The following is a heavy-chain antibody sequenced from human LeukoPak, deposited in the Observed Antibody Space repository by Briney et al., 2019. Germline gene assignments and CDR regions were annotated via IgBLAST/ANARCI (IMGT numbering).Heavy chain of an antibody. Sequence: EASVNVSCKASGYTFTSYYMHWVRQAPGQGLEWMGIINPSGGSTSYAQKFQGRVTMTRDTSTSTVYMELSSLRSEDTAVYYCAGTSVLRFLEWFLDYWGQGPLVTVSS. V-gene: IGHV1-46*01. CDR3: AGTSVLRFLEWFLDY. D-gene: IGHD3-3*01. CDR1: GYTFTSYY. J-gene: IGHJ4*02. CDR2: INPSGGST.